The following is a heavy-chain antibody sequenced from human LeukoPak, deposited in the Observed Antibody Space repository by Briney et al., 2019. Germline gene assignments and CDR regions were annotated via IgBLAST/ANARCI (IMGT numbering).Heavy chain of an antibody. CDR1: GGSFSGYY. D-gene: IGHD2-2*01. J-gene: IGHJ6*02. Sequence: SETLSLTCAVYGGSFSGYYWSWIRQPPGKGLEWIGEINHNGSTNYNPSLKSRVTISVDTSKNQFSLKLSSVTAADTAVYYCAREGLIVVVPAATYYYCYGMDVWGQGTTVTVSS. CDR3: AREGLIVVVPAATYYYCYGMDV. CDR2: INHNGST. V-gene: IGHV4-34*01.